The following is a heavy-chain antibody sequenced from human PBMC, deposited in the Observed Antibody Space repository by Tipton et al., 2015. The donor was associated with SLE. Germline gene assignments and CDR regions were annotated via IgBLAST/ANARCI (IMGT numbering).Heavy chain of an antibody. D-gene: IGHD3-10*01. Sequence: LRLSCAVYGGSFSGYYWSWIRQPPGKGLEWIGYIYYSGSTNYNPSLKSRVTISVDTSKNQFSLKLSSVTAADTAVYYCARGHGSGLFDYWGQGTLVTVSS. J-gene: IGHJ4*02. CDR2: IYYSGST. CDR1: GGSFSGYY. CDR3: ARGHGSGLFDY. V-gene: IGHV4-59*12.